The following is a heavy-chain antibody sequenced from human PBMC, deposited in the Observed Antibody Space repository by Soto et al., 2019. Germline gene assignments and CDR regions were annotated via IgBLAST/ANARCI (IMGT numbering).Heavy chain of an antibody. CDR1: GFTFSDYY. D-gene: IGHD2-2*02. Sequence: QVQLVESGGGLVKPGGSLRLSCAASGFTFSDYYMSWIRQAPGKGLEWLSYIHSRAYTIYYTDSMKGRFTISRDNAKNSLYLQMNSLRAEDTAVYYCARMFCTSANWYTWKGYFDYWGQGTLVTVSS. V-gene: IGHV3-11*01. J-gene: IGHJ4*02. CDR2: IHSRAYTI. CDR3: ARMFCTSANWYTWKGYFDY.